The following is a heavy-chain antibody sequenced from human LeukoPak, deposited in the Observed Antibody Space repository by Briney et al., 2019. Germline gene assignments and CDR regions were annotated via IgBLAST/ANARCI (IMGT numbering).Heavy chain of an antibody. CDR3: AKVGIVGATTSAYFEY. CDR1: GFTFSSYG. V-gene: IGHV3-23*01. J-gene: IGHJ4*02. D-gene: IGHD1-26*01. CDR2: ITGSGDNT. Sequence: GGSLRLSCAASGFTFSSYGMTWVRQAPGKGLEWVSGITGSGDNTYYADSVKGRFTISRDNSKNTLYLQMNSLRPEDTAAYYCAKVGIVGATTSAYFEYWGQGTLVTVSS.